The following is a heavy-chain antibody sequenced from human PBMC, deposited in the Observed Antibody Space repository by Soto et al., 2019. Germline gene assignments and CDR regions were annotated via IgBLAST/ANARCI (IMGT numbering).Heavy chain of an antibody. J-gene: IGHJ4*02. D-gene: IGHD5-12*01. CDR2: ILGSGGST. CDR3: TQGAWLDY. CDR1: GFTFSTYD. V-gene: IGHV3-23*01. Sequence: EVQLLESGGGLVQPGGSLRLSCAASGFTFSTYDMSWVRQAPGKGLEWVSVILGSGGSTYSADSVQGRFTISRDNSKNTLYLQMNSLRAGDTAVYFCTQGAWLDYWGQGTLVTVSS.